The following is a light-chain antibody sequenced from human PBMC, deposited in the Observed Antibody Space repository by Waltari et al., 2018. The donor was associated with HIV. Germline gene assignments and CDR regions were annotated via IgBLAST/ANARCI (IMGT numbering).Light chain of an antibody. V-gene: IGLV2-14*01. Sequence: QSALTQPASVSGSPGQSLTIYCTGTSSDVGGYNAFSWYKHHPGKAPKLMIYEVSNRPSGVSNRFSGSKSGNTASLTISGLQAGDEADYYCSSYTSSSTLIFGGGTILTVL. CDR3: SSYTSSSTLI. CDR1: SSDVGGYNA. J-gene: IGLJ2*01. CDR2: EVS.